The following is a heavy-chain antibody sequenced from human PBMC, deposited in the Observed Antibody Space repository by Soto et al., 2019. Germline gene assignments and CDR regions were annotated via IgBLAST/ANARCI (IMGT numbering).Heavy chain of an antibody. CDR3: AKDQYMGIAAAGTVFVY. CDR1: GFTFSSYA. D-gene: IGHD6-13*01. J-gene: IGHJ4*02. Sequence: SLRLSCAASGFTFSSYAMSWVRQAPGKGLEWVSAISGSGGGTYYADSVKGRFTISRDNSKSTLYLQMNSLRAEDTAVYYCAKDQYMGIAAAGTVFVYWGQGTLVTVSS. V-gene: IGHV3-23*01. CDR2: ISGSGGGT.